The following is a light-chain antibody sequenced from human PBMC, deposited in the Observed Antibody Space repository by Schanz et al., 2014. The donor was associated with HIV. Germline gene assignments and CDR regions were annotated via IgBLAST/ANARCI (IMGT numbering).Light chain of an antibody. CDR3: QQPASYPLT. J-gene: IGKJ4*01. Sequence: EIVLTQSPATLSLSPGERAVLSCRASQSVDSYLAWYRQKPGQAPRLLIYDGAHRAPGIPARFSGSGSGTDYTLTISGLEPEDFAVYYCQQPASYPLTFGGGTKVEIK. V-gene: IGKV3-11*01. CDR1: QSVDSY. CDR2: DGA.